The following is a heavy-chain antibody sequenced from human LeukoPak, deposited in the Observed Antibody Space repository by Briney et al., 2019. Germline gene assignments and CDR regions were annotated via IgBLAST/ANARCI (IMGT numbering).Heavy chain of an antibody. V-gene: IGHV1-2*02. CDR1: GYTFTGYY. CDR2: INPNSGGT. Sequence: ASVKVSCKASGYTFTGYYMHWVRQAPGQGLEWMGWINPNSGGTNYAQKFQGRVTMTTDTSTSTAYMELRSLRSDDTAVYYCARDRYNWNSLPDYWGQGTLVTVSS. CDR3: ARDRYNWNSLPDY. J-gene: IGHJ4*02. D-gene: IGHD1-7*01.